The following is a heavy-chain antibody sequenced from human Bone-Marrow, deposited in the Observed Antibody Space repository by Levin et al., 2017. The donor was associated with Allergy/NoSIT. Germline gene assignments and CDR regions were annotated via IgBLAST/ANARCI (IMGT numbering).Heavy chain of an antibody. CDR2: IMPLFGKT. CDR1: GGTFTNYA. V-gene: IGHV1-69*13. CDR3: ARKFGGGSAFDF. J-gene: IGHJ4*02. Sequence: PGASVKVSCKASGGTFTNYAIHWVRQAPGQGLEWMGGIMPLFGKTNYAQKFQDRVTISADGSTLDLSSLTSEDTAVYYCARKFGGGSAFDFWGQGTLVTVTS. D-gene: IGHD2-15*01.